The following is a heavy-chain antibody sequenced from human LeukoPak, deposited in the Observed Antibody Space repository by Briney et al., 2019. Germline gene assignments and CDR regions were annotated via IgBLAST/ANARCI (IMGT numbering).Heavy chain of an antibody. CDR3: ARDDSGARVVADPIDY. CDR2: ISVYNGNT. CDR1: GGTFSSYA. D-gene: IGHD2-15*01. V-gene: IGHV1-18*01. J-gene: IGHJ4*02. Sequence: ASVKVSCKASGGTFSSYAISWVRQAPGQGLEWMGWISVYNGNTNYAQKFQGRVTMTTDTSTSTAYMELRSLRSDDTAVYYCARDDSGARVVADPIDYWGQGTLVTVSS.